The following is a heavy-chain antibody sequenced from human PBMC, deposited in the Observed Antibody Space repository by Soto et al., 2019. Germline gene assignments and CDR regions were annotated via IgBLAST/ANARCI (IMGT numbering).Heavy chain of an antibody. J-gene: IGHJ4*02. CDR3: AKEAARPGPCDY. Sequence: DVQLLESGGGLVQPGGSLRLSCEASGFTFSSYPMSWVRQAPGKGLEWVSGITGGGTNVYYADSVKGRFTISRDNSKNTLYLQLNSLRAEDTAVYYCAKEAARPGPCDYWGQGTLVTVSS. CDR2: ITGGGTNV. D-gene: IGHD6-6*01. CDR1: GFTFSSYP. V-gene: IGHV3-23*01.